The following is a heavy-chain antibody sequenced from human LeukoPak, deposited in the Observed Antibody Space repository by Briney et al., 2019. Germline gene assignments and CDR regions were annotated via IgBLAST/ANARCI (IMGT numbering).Heavy chain of an antibody. CDR3: ARDIGVGTMAYDY. J-gene: IGHJ4*02. Sequence: ASVKVSCKASQRTDTTYASSWVPQSPGQGLEWMGRIIPIFGTANYAQKFQGRVTITADKSTSTAYMELSSLRSEDTAVYYYARDIGVGTMAYDYWGQGTLVTVSS. D-gene: IGHD1-26*01. CDR1: QRTDTTYA. V-gene: IGHV1-69*06. CDR2: IIPIFGTA.